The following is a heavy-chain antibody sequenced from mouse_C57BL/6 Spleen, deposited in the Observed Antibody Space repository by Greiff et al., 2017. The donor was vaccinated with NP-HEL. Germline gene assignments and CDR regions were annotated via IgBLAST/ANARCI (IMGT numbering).Heavy chain of an antibody. D-gene: IGHD2-3*01. CDR2: IYPGDGDT. V-gene: IGHV1-82*01. J-gene: IGHJ3*01. CDR1: GYAFSSSW. CDR3: SYDGYSAWFAY. Sequence: QVQLQQSGPELVKPGASVKISCKASGYAFSSSWMNWVKQRPGKGLEWIGRIYPGDGDTNYNGKFKGKATLTADKSSSTAYMQLSSLTFEDSAVYFCSYDGYSAWFAYWGQGTLVTVSA.